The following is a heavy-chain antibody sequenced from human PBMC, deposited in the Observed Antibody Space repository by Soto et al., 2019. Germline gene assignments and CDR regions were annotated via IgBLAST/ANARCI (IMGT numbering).Heavy chain of an antibody. D-gene: IGHD3-10*01. CDR1: GFTFSSYS. CDR3: ARLLWFGELTYFDY. V-gene: IGHV3-48*01. CDR2: ISSSSTI. J-gene: IGHJ4*02. Sequence: PGGSLRLSCAASGFTFSSYSMNWVRQAPGKGLEWVSYISSSSTIYYADSVKGRFTISRDNAKNSLYLQMNSLRAEDTAVYYCARLLWFGELTYFDYWGQGTLVTVSS.